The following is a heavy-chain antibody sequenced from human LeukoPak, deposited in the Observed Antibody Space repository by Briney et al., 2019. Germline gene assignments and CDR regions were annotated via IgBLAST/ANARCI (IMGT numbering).Heavy chain of an antibody. V-gene: IGHV3-48*03. Sequence: GGSLRLSCAASGFTFSAYEMNWVRQAPGKGLEWASYITADGTNRYDADSVKGRFTISRDNAKNSLYLQMNSLRVDDTAIYYCAREVKWELPDYWGQGTLVTVSS. J-gene: IGHJ4*02. CDR1: GFTFSAYE. CDR3: AREVKWELPDY. D-gene: IGHD1-26*01. CDR2: ITADGTNR.